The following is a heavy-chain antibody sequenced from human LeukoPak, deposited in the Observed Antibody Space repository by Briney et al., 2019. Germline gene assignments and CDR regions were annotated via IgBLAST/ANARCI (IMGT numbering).Heavy chain of an antibody. J-gene: IGHJ5*02. Sequence: SETLSLTCAVSGGSISSGGYSWSWIRQPPGKGLEWIGYIYHSGGTYYNPSLKSRVTISVDRSKNQFSLKLSSVTAADTAVYYCARAEYYYDSSTWFDPWGQGTLVTVSS. V-gene: IGHV4-30-2*01. CDR1: GGSISSGGYS. CDR2: IYHSGGT. D-gene: IGHD3-22*01. CDR3: ARAEYYYDSSTWFDP.